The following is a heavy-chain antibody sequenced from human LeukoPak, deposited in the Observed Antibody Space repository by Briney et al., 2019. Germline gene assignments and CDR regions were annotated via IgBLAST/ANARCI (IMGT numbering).Heavy chain of an antibody. V-gene: IGHV3-30*02. CDR1: GFTFRNYG. D-gene: IGHD6-19*01. J-gene: IGHJ4*02. CDR2: IWYDGSNK. CDR3: ATLRSDSSGWYYFDY. Sequence: GGSLRLSCAASGFTFRNYGMHWVRQAPGKGLEWVALIWYDGSNKYYADSVKGRFTISRDNSKNMLYLQMNSLRTEDTAVYYCATLRSDSSGWYYFDYWGQGTLSPSPQ.